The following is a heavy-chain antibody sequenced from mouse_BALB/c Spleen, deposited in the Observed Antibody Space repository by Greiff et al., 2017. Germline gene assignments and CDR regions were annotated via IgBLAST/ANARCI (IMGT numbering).Heavy chain of an antibody. V-gene: IGHV1-15*01. D-gene: IGHD2-10*02. CDR2: IDPETGGT. CDR3: TRQEYGNYFDY. J-gene: IGHJ2*01. CDR1: GYTFTDYE. Sequence: QVQLQQSGAELVRPGASVTLSCKASGYTFTDYEMHWVKQSPVHGLEWIGAIDPETGGTAYNQKFKGKATLTADKSSSTAYMELRSLTSEDSAVYYCTRQEYGNYFDYWGQGTTLTVSS.